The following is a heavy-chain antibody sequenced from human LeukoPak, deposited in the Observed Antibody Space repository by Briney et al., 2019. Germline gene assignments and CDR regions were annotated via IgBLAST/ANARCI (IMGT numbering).Heavy chain of an antibody. CDR3: ARKWIFSSGYYYFDY. D-gene: IGHD3-22*01. CDR2: IIPIFGTA. Sequence: VASVKVSCKASGGTFSSYAISWVRQAPGQGLEWMGGIIPIFGTANYAQKFQGRVTITADESTSTAYMELSSLRSEDTAVYYCARKWIFSSGYYYFDYWGQGTLVTVSS. CDR1: GGTFSSYA. V-gene: IGHV1-69*13. J-gene: IGHJ4*02.